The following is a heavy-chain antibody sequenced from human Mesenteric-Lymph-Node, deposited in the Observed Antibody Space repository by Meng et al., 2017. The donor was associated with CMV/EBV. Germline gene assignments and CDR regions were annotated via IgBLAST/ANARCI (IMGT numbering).Heavy chain of an antibody. J-gene: IGHJ3*02. Sequence: GGSLRLSCAASGFTFDDYGMSWVRQAPGKGLEWVSGINWNGGSTGYADSVKGRFTISRDNAKNSLYLQMNSLRAEDTAVYYCARVGIAAAGEPDDAFDIWGQGTMVTVSS. CDR1: GFTFDDYG. CDR3: ARVGIAAAGEPDDAFDI. CDR2: INWNGGST. V-gene: IGHV3-20*04. D-gene: IGHD6-13*01.